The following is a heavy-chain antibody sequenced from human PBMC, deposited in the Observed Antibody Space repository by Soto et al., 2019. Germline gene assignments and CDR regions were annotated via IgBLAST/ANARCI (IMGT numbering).Heavy chain of an antibody. CDR1: GFTFNNKA. CDR3: AKGRAGHTSGADY. CDR2: ISGVDNGA. V-gene: IGHV3-23*01. D-gene: IGHD6-19*01. Sequence: EVQLLESGGGLVQPGGSLRLSCATSGFTFNNKAMNWVRQAPGKGLEWVAVISGVDNGAYYAESVKGRFTISRDNSKNTVPLQMNNLRAEDTAVYYCAKGRAGHTSGADYWGQGTLVTVSS. J-gene: IGHJ4*02.